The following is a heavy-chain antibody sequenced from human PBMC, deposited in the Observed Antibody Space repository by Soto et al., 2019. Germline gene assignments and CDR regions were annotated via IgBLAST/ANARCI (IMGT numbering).Heavy chain of an antibody. CDR3: ARLYSTYWYDIDYLDV. CDR2: INEDGSEK. J-gene: IGHJ6*04. V-gene: IGHV3-7*01. CDR1: GFTFSSSW. D-gene: IGHD1-1*01. Sequence: EVQLVESGGGLVQPGGSLRLSCAASGFTFSSSWMSWVRQAPGKGLEWVGHINEDGSEKFYVDSLKGRFIISRDNAKNTLYLQMHSLRADETGVYYCARLYSTYWYDIDYLDVWGNGTTVAVSS.